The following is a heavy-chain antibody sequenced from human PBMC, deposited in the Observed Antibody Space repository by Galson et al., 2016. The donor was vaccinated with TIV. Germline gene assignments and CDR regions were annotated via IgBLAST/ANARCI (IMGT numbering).Heavy chain of an antibody. CDR1: GVSINDFH. CDR2: MYAGGST. J-gene: IGHJ4*02. Sequence: TLSLTCTVSGVSINDFHWSWIRQTAGKSMEWIGRMYAGGSTNYNPSLKSRVSMSIDTSKNLFSLNLNSVTAADTAVYYCARARRVARVVVPATGAAIEYWGQGTLVSVS. CDR3: ARARRVARVVVPATGAAIEY. V-gene: IGHV4-4*07. D-gene: IGHD2-15*01.